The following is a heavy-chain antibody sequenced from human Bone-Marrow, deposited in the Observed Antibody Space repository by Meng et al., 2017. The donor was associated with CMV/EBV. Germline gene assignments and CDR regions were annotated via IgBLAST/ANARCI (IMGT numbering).Heavy chain of an antibody. CDR1: GFTFSSYW. D-gene: IGHD2-2*02. CDR2: IKQDGSEK. J-gene: IGHJ4*02. Sequence: GGSLRLSCAASGFTFSSYWMSWVRQAPGKGLEWVANIKQDGSEKYYVDSVKGRFTISRDNAKNSLYLQMNSLRAEDTAVYYCARADCSSTSCYIRYWGQGTLVTVSS. V-gene: IGHV3-7*01. CDR3: ARADCSSTSCYIRY.